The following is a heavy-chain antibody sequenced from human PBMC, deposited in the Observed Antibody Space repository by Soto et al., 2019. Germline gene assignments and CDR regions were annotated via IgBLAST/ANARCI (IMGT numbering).Heavy chain of an antibody. CDR2: INHSGST. V-gene: IGHV4-34*01. D-gene: IGHD3-16*02. CDR3: AREGYYDYVWGSYRYTGYFDY. J-gene: IGHJ4*02. Sequence: QVQLQQWGAGLLKPSETLSLTCAVYGGSFSGYYWSWIRQPPGKGLEWIGEINHSGSTNYNPSLKSRVTISVDTSKNQFSLKLSSVTAADTAVYYCAREGYYDYVWGSYRYTGYFDYWGQGTLVTVSS. CDR1: GGSFSGYY.